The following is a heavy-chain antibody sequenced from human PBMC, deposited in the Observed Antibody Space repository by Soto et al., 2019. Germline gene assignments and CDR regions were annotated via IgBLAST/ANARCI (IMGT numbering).Heavy chain of an antibody. CDR2: IYPPDSGT. D-gene: IGHD3-16*02. V-gene: IGHV5-51*01. CDR1: TYTFSNYW. J-gene: IGHJ4*02. CDR3: GSLPYRNSYSCFDS. Sequence: PGESLKISCKGSTYTFSNYWIGWVRQMPGKGPEWMELIYPPDSGTKYSPSFQGQVTISADKSISTAYLRWSSLKASDTATYYCGSLPYRNSYSCFDSWGQGTPVTVSS.